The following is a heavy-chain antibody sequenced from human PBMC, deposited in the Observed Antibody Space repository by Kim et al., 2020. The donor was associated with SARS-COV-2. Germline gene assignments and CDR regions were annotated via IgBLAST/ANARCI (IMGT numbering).Heavy chain of an antibody. CDR3: AIQTYYYDSSGYPTLGN. CDR2: IIPILGIA. CDR1: GGTFSSYA. V-gene: IGHV1-69*04. D-gene: IGHD3-22*01. J-gene: IGHJ4*02. Sequence: SVKVSCKASGGTFSSYAISWVRQAPGQGLEWMGRIIPILGIANYAQKFQGRVTITADKSTSTAYMELSSLRSEDTAVYYCAIQTYYYDSSGYPTLGNWGQGTLVTVSS.